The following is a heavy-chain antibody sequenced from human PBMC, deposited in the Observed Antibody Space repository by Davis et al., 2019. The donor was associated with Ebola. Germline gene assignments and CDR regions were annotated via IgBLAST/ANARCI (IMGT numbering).Heavy chain of an antibody. J-gene: IGHJ3*01. D-gene: IGHD3-3*01. CDR1: GFTFSNYA. V-gene: IGHV3-7*03. CDR2: INQDGGEK. CDR3: ARGGGFDFNDV. Sequence: GESLKISCAASGFTFSNYAMSWVRQAPGKGLEWVANINQDGGEKYYVGSVKGRFTISRDNAKNSLYLQMNSLRAEDTAVYYCARGGGFDFNDVWGQGTMVTVSS.